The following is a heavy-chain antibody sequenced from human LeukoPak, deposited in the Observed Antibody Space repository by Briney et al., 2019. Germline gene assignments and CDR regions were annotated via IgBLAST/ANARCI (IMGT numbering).Heavy chain of an antibody. CDR3: ARQDMVRGAQR. J-gene: IGHJ1*01. CDR2: INHSGST. D-gene: IGHD3-10*01. Sequence: SETLSLTCAVYGGSFSGYYWSWIRQPPGKGLEWIGEINHSGSTNYNPSLKSRVTISVDTSKNQFSLKLSSVTAADTAVYYCARQDMVRGAQRWGQGTLVTVSS. V-gene: IGHV4-34*01. CDR1: GGSFSGYY.